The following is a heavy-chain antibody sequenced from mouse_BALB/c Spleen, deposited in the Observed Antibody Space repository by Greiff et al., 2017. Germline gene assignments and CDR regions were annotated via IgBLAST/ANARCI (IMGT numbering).Heavy chain of an antibody. Sequence: EVMLVESGGGLVQPGGSMKLSCVASGFTFSNYWMNWVRQSPEKGLEWVAEIRLKSNNYATHYAESVKGRFTISRDDSKSSVYLQMNNLRAEDTGIYYCTRNGNYAWFAYWGQGTLVTVSA. V-gene: IGHV6-6*02. CDR1: GFTFSNYW. CDR3: TRNGNYAWFAY. CDR2: IRLKSNNYAT. J-gene: IGHJ3*01. D-gene: IGHD2-1*01.